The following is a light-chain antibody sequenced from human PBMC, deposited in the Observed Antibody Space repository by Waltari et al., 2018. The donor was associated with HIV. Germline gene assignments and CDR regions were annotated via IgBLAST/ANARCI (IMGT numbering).Light chain of an antibody. CDR1: SSHIGNNY. J-gene: IGLJ2*01. V-gene: IGLV1-47*01. Sequence: QSVLTQPPSASGTPGQRVTFSCSGSSSHIGNNYVSWYQPLPGTAPKLLIYRNDQRPSGVPDRFSGSKSGTSASLAISGLRSEDEADYYCAAWDDSLNGYVVFGGGTKLTVL. CDR3: AAWDDSLNGYVV. CDR2: RND.